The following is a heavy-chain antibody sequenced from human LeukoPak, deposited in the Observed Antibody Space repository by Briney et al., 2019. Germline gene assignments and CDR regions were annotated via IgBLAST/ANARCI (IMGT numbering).Heavy chain of an antibody. J-gene: IGHJ4*02. V-gene: IGHV3-23*01. D-gene: IGHD6-13*01. CDR1: GFTLSIYA. CDR3: AKGRAAAVYYFDY. CDR2: IGGGGGST. Sequence: GGSLRLSCAASGFTLSIYAMGWVRQAPGMGLEWVSAIGGGGGSTHYADSVKGRFTISRDNSKNTLYLQMNSLRDEDTAVYYGAKGRAAAVYYFDYWGQGTLVTVSS.